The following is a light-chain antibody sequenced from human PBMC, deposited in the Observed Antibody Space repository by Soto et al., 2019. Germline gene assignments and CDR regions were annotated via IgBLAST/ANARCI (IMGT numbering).Light chain of an antibody. Sequence: EIVLTQSPGTLSLSPGETATLSCRASQSFSSSYLVWYQQKPGQAPRLLIYGASTRATGIPDRFSGSGSGTDFTLTISRLEPEDFAVYYYQQHGSSPWTFGQGTKVEIK. CDR1: QSFSSSY. CDR2: GAS. CDR3: QQHGSSPWT. J-gene: IGKJ1*01. V-gene: IGKV3-20*01.